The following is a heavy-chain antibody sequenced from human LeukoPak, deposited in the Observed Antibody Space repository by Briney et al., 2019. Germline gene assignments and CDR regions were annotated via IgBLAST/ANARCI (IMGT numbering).Heavy chain of an antibody. CDR3: AKDGIVVVVSAAYYFDY. CDR2: ISGSGGST. D-gene: IGHD2-15*01. J-gene: IGHJ4*02. V-gene: IGHV3-23*01. CDR1: GFTFSSYA. Sequence: PGGSLRLSCAASGFTFSSYAMSWVRQAPGKGLEWVSAISGSGGSTYYADSVKGRFTISRDNSKNTLYLQMNSLRAEDTAVYYCAKDGIVVVVSAAYYFDYWGQGTLATVSS.